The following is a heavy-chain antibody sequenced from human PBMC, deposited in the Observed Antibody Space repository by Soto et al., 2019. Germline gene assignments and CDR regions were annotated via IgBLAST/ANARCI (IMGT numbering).Heavy chain of an antibody. Sequence: GSLRLSCAASGFTFGGYTMHWVRQAPGKGLEWVAVISYDSSYIYYADSVKGRFTISRDNAKNSLYLQMNSLRAEDTAVYYCAREVNPMITFGGVIDNWFDPWGQGTLVTVSS. V-gene: IGHV3-30*04. CDR3: AREVNPMITFGGVIDNWFDP. D-gene: IGHD3-16*02. J-gene: IGHJ5*02. CDR1: GFTFGGYT. CDR2: ISYDSSYI.